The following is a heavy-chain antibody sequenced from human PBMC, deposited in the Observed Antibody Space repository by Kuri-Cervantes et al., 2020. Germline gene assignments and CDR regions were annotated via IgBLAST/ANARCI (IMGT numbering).Heavy chain of an antibody. D-gene: IGHD2-21*01. CDR2: FDPEDGET. CDR3: ATGLAVGQPLYYFDY. V-gene: IGHV1-24*01. CDR1: GYTFTIYG. Sequence: ASVKVSCKASGYTFTIYGVSWVRQAPGQGLEWMGGFDPEDGETIYAQKFQGRVTMTEDTSTDTAYMELSSLRAEDTAVYYCATGLAVGQPLYYFDYWGQGTLVTVSS. J-gene: IGHJ4*02.